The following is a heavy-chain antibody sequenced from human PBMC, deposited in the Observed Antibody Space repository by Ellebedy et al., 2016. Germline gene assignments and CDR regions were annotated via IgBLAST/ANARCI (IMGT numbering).Heavy chain of an antibody. CDR2: ISGSGGST. CDR3: AKGGYSSPPAGYMDV. Sequence: GESLKISXAASGFTFSSYAMSWVRQAPGKGLEWVSAISGSGGSTYYAESVKGRFSISRDNSKNTLYLQMNSLRAEDTAIYYCAKGGYSSPPAGYMDVWGKGTTVTVSS. V-gene: IGHV3-23*01. D-gene: IGHD6-13*01. CDR1: GFTFSSYA. J-gene: IGHJ6*03.